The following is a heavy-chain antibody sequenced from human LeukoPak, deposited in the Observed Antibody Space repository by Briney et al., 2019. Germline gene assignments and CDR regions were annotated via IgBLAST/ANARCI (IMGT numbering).Heavy chain of an antibody. CDR3: ARVAGMATISSFDY. Sequence: GGSLRLSCAASGFAFSSYSMNWVRQAPGKGLEWVSSISSSSYIYYADSVKGRFTISRDNAKNSLYLQMNSLRAEDTAVYYCARVAGMATISSFDYWGQGTLVTVSS. V-gene: IGHV3-21*01. CDR1: GFAFSSYS. J-gene: IGHJ4*02. CDR2: ISSSSYI. D-gene: IGHD5-24*01.